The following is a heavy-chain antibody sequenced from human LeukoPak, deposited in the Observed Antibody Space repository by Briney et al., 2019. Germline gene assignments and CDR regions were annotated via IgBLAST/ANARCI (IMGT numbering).Heavy chain of an antibody. D-gene: IGHD6-19*01. V-gene: IGHV3-73*01. Sequence: PGGSLRLSCAASGFTFSGSAMHWVRQASGKGLEWVGRIRSKVNNYATAYAASVKGRFIISRDDSKNSAYLQMNSLKTEDTAVYYCTRHGSGWSVDYYYGMDVWGQGTTVTVSS. CDR1: GFTFSGSA. CDR3: TRHGSGWSVDYYYGMDV. CDR2: IRSKVNNYAT. J-gene: IGHJ6*02.